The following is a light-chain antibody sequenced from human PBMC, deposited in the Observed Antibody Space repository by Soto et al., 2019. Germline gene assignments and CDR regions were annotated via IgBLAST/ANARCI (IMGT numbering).Light chain of an antibody. J-gene: IGKJ2*01. V-gene: IGKV3-20*01. Sequence: EIVLTQSPGTLSLSPGERATLSCRASQSISSSYLAWYQQKPGQAPRLLIYAASSRATGIPDRFSGSGSGTEFTLTISRLEPEDFAVYYCQQYESSSYTFGQGTQLEIK. CDR3: QQYESSSYT. CDR1: QSISSSY. CDR2: AAS.